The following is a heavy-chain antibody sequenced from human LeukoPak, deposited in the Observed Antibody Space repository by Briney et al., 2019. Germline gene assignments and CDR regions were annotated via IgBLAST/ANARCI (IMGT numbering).Heavy chain of an antibody. V-gene: IGHV4-59*12. CDR3: ARDRYYYDSSVYYPLDY. CDR1: GGSISNYY. Sequence: SETLSLTCTVSGGSISNYYWSWIRQPPGKELEWIGYIYYIGSTNYNPSLKSRVTMSVDTSKNQFSLKLTSVTAADTAVYYCARDRYYYDSSVYYPLDYWGQGTLVTVSS. CDR2: IYYIGST. D-gene: IGHD3-22*01. J-gene: IGHJ4*02.